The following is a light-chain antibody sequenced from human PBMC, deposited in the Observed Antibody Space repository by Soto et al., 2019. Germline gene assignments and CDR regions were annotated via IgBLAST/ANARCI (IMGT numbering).Light chain of an antibody. CDR3: QQYNNWPHT. J-gene: IGKJ2*01. CDR2: GAS. V-gene: IGKV3-15*01. CDR1: QSVSSK. Sequence: EIMMTQSPATLSVSPGERATLSCRDSQSVSSKLAWFQQKPGQPPRLLIYGASTRATGLPARFSGTGSGAEFTLTISSLQSEDFAVYYCQQYNNWPHTFGQGTKVDIK.